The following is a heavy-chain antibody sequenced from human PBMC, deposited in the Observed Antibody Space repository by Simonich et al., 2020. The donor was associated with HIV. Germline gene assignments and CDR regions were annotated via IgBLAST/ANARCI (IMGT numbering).Heavy chain of an antibody. Sequence: QVQLQQWGAGLLKPSETLSLPCAVYGGSFSGYYWSWIRQPPGKGREWIGEISHVGRTKNNPSLKSRVTISGDTSKKQISLRLSSVTAADTALYYCARHRPSGNYLYEVDYFDFWGQGTLVTVSS. V-gene: IGHV4-34*01. CDR2: ISHVGRT. CDR3: ARHRPSGNYLYEVDYFDF. J-gene: IGHJ4*02. D-gene: IGHD1-26*01. CDR1: GGSFSGYY.